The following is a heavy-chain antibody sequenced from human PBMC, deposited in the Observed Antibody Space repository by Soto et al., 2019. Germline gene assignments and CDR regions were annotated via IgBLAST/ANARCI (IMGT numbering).Heavy chain of an antibody. CDR2: ISSSSSYI. CDR3: ARDGLSDYYGMDV. CDR1: GFTFSSYN. J-gene: IGHJ6*02. V-gene: IGHV3-21*01. D-gene: IGHD2-2*03. Sequence: PGGSLRLSCAASGFTFSSYNMKWVRQAPGKGLEWVSSISSSSSYIYYADSVKGRVTVSRDNARKSLFLQMNSLRAEDTAVYYCARDGLSDYYGMDVWGQGATVTVSS.